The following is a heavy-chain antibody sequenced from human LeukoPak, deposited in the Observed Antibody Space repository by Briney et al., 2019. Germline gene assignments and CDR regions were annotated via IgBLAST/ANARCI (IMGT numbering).Heavy chain of an antibody. D-gene: IGHD4-23*01. CDR1: GGSISSYY. J-gene: IGHJ5*02. CDR3: ARDRGGGNRNWFDP. V-gene: IGHV4-59*01. Sequence: SETLSLTCTVSGGSISSYYWSWIRQPPGKGLEWIGYIYYSGSTNYNPSLKSRVTISVDTSKNQFSLKLSSVTAADTAVYYCARDRGGGNRNWFDPWGQGTLVTVSS. CDR2: IYYSGST.